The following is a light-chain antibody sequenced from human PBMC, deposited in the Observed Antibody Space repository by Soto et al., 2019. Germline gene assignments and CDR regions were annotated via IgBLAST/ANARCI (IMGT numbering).Light chain of an antibody. Sequence: EVVLTQSPATLSLSPGERATLSCRASESIGNYLAWYQQKLGQAPKLLIYDASHRAIGIPARYSGDGSGTDFTLTISSLEPEDFAVYYFQWRSDWPPRLTFGGGTKVEIK. J-gene: IGKJ4*01. CDR3: QWRSDWPPRLT. CDR1: ESIGNY. V-gene: IGKV3-11*01. CDR2: DAS.